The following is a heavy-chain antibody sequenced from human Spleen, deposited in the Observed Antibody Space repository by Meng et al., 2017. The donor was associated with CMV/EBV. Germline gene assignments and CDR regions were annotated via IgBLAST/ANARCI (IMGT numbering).Heavy chain of an antibody. V-gene: IGHV3-21*01. Sequence: GGSLRLSCAASGFTFSTYAMSWVRQAPGKGLEWVSCIISSSRYIYYADSVKGRFTISRDNAKNSLYLQMNSLRAEDTAVYYCARDGTSTSPSNYYGMDVWGLGTTVTVSS. CDR2: IISSSRYI. J-gene: IGHJ6*02. CDR3: ARDGTSTSPSNYYGMDV. D-gene: IGHD2/OR15-2a*01. CDR1: GFTFSTYA.